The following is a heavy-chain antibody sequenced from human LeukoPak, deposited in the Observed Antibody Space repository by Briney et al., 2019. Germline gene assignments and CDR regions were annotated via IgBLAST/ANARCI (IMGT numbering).Heavy chain of an antibody. V-gene: IGHV4-31*03. CDR1: GGSISSGGYY. CDR2: IYYSGNT. D-gene: IGHD2-8*01. J-gene: IGHJ6*03. Sequence: SQTLSLTCTVSGGSISSGGYYWSWIRQHPGKGLEWIGYIYYSGNTYYNPSLKSRVTISVDTSKNQFSLKLSSVTAADTAVYYCARDSTYAMGYYYYMDVWGKGTTVTVSS. CDR3: ARDSTYAMGYYYYMDV.